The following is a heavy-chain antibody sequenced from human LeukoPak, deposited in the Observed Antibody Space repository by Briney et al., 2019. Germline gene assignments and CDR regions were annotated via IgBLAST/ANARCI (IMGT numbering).Heavy chain of an antibody. CDR3: ARVLYSSGWHRYYYYMDV. CDR1: GYTFTGYY. CDR2: INPNSGGT. J-gene: IGHJ6*03. V-gene: IGHV1-2*02. Sequence: ASVKVSCKASGYTFTGYYMHWVRQAPGQGLEWMGWINPNSGGTNYAQKFQGRVTMTRDTSISTAYMELSRLRSDDTAVYYCARVLYSSGWHRYYYYMDVWGKGTTVTVSS. D-gene: IGHD6-19*01.